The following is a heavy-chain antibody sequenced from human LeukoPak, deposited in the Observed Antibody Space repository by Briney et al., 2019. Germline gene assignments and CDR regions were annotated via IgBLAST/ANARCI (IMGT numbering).Heavy chain of an antibody. CDR2: IYYSGST. CDR3: ARHPYGRDGYSHFDY. V-gene: IGHV4-59*08. CDR1: GGSISSYY. D-gene: IGHD5-24*01. Sequence: SETLSLTCTVSGGSISSYYWSWIRQPPGKGLEWIGYIYYSGSTNYKPSLKSRVTISVDTSKNQFSLELSSVTAADTAVYYCARHPYGRDGYSHFDYWGQGTPVTVSS. J-gene: IGHJ4*02.